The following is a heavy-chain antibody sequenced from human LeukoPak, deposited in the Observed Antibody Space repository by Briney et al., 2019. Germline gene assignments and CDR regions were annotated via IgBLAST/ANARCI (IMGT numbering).Heavy chain of an antibody. J-gene: IGHJ4*02. CDR2: MYYSGST. V-gene: IGHV4-39*01. Sequence: PSETLSLTCTVSGGSVSSSSSYWGWIRQPPGKGLDWIGSMYYSGSTYYNPSLKSRLTISVDTSKNQFSLKLTSVTAADTAVYYCARQVRYYDSGSYFDYWGQGTLVTVSS. D-gene: IGHD3-10*01. CDR3: ARQVRYYDSGSYFDY. CDR1: GGSVSSSSSY.